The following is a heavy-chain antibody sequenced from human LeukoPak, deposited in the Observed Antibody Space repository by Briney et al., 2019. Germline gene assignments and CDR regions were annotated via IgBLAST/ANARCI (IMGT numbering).Heavy chain of an antibody. CDR3: ACSTYYDFWSGYYFYP. CDR2: IIPILGIA. CDR1: GGTFSSYT. D-gene: IGHD3-3*01. J-gene: IGHJ5*02. V-gene: IGHV1-69*02. Sequence: XVKVSCKTSGGTFSSYTISWVRQAPGQGLEWMGRIIPILGIANYAQKFQGRVTITADKSTSTAYMELSSLRSEDTAVYYCACSTYYDFWSGYYFYPWGQGTLVTVSS.